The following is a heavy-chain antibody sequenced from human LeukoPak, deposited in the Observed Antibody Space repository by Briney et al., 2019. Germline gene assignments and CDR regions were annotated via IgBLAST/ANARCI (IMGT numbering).Heavy chain of an antibody. CDR2: IYTSGST. J-gene: IGHJ3*02. Sequence: PSETLSLTCTVSGGSISSYYWSWIRQPAGKGLEWIGRIYTSGSTNYNPSLKSRVTMSVDTSKNQFSLKLSSVTAADTAVHYCARRWPRLGHDAFDIWGQGTMVTVSS. V-gene: IGHV4-4*07. D-gene: IGHD5-12*01. CDR1: GGSISSYY. CDR3: ARRWPRLGHDAFDI.